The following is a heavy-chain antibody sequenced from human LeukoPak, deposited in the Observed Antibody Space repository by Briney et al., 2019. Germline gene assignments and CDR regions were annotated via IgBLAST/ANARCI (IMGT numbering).Heavy chain of an antibody. J-gene: IGHJ4*02. CDR2: ITASGGNT. CDR1: GFTFSSYA. CDR3: AKGSGYSYGRYYFDY. V-gene: IGHV3-23*01. Sequence: PGGSLRLSCAASGFTFSSYAMGWVRQAPGKGLEWVSAITASGGNTYYADSVKGRFTISRDNPKNTLYLQVNSLRAEDTAVYYCAKGSGYSYGRYYFDYWGQGTLVTVSS. D-gene: IGHD5-18*01.